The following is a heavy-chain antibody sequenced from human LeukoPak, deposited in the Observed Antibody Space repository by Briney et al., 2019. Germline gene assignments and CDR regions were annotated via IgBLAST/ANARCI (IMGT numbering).Heavy chain of an antibody. J-gene: IGHJ4*02. Sequence: SGPTLVNPTQTLTLTCTFSGFSLSTSGVGVGWIRQPPGKALEWLALIYWNDDKRYSPSLKSRLTITKDTSKNQVVLTMTNMGPVDTATYYCAHRRHDILTGYLNYFDYWGQGTLVTVSS. D-gene: IGHD3-9*01. CDR1: GFSLSTSGVG. CDR2: IYWNDDK. CDR3: AHRRHDILTGYLNYFDY. V-gene: IGHV2-5*01.